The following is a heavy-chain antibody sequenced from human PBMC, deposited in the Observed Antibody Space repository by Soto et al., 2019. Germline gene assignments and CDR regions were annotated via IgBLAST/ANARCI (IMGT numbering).Heavy chain of an antibody. J-gene: IGHJ5*02. CDR2: IKSRAKGETE. CDR1: GFTFSHAW. D-gene: IGHD6-13*01. Sequence: EMHLVDSGGGLVKPGGSLRLSCAASGFTFSHAWMSWVRQAPGKGLEWVGRIKSRAKGETEDYGAPGRGRFTISRDDSKRWGDRQMNSLKTGETAIYYCTVIKRRDPYSTSGYRFDPGGPGTMVTVSS. CDR3: TVIKRRDPYSTSGYRFDP. V-gene: IGHV3-15*01.